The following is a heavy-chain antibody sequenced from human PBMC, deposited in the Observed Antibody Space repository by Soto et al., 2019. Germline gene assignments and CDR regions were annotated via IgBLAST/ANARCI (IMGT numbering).Heavy chain of an antibody. J-gene: IGHJ4*02. CDR2: INAGNGNT. V-gene: IGHV1-3*01. Sequence: ASVKVSCKASGYTFTSYAMHWVRQAPGQRLEWMGWINAGNGNTKYSQKFQGRVTITRGTSASTAYMELSSLRSEDTAVYYCARDTISITMIVAVRGYFDYWGQGTLVTVSS. CDR1: GYTFTSYA. CDR3: ARDTISITMIVAVRGYFDY. D-gene: IGHD3-22*01.